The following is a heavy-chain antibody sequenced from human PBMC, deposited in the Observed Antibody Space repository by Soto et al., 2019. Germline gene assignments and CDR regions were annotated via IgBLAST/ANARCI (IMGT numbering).Heavy chain of an antibody. CDR3: ARGTTSRGRITIFGGYYYYYMDV. V-gene: IGHV1-8*01. CDR1: GYTFTSYD. CDR2: MNPNSGNT. J-gene: IGHJ6*03. Sequence: GASVKVSCKASGYTFTSYDINWVRQATGQGLEWMGWMNPNSGNTGYAQKFQGRVTMTRNTSISTAYMELSSLRSEDTAVYYCARGTTSRGRITIFGGYYYYYMDVWSKGTTVTVSS. D-gene: IGHD3-3*01.